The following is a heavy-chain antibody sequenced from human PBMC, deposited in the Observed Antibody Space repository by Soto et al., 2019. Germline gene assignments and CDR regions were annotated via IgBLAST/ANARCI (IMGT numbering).Heavy chain of an antibody. D-gene: IGHD1-7*01. Sequence: QVQLVQSGAEVKKPGSSVKVSCKASGGTFSTYGISWVRQAPGQGLEWMGGITAIFGAANYAPKFQGSVTITAAESTSTAYMELNSLRSEDSAVYYCARSEAVRSEAGTTVVGPNNWLDPWGQGTLVIVSS. V-gene: IGHV1-69*01. J-gene: IGHJ5*02. CDR3: ARSEAVRSEAGTTVVGPNNWLDP. CDR2: ITAIFGAA. CDR1: GGTFSTYG.